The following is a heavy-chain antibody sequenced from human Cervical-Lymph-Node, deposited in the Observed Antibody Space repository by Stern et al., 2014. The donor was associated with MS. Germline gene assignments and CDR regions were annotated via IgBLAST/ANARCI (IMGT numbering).Heavy chain of an antibody. CDR2: INPSGGST. V-gene: IGHV1-46*01. J-gene: IGHJ6*02. D-gene: IGHD2-15*01. CDR3: ARGYCSGGSCYDGMDV. CDR1: GYTFTSYY. Sequence: QVQLMQSGAEVKKPGASVKVSCKASGYTFTSYYMHWVRQAPGQGLEWMGIINPSGGSTSYAQKFQGRVTMTRDTSTSTVYMELSSLRSEDTAVYYCARGYCSGGSCYDGMDVWGQGTTVTVSS.